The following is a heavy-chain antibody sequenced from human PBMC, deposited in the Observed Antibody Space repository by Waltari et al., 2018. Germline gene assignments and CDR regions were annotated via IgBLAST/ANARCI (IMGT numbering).Heavy chain of an antibody. CDR1: GLTFSRFW. CDR3: ASGGHVDY. J-gene: IGHJ4*02. CDR2: IKQDGSEK. Sequence: EVQLVESGGTLVQPGGSLSPSCAVSGLTFSRFWMTWVRQGPGKGLEWVANIKQDGSEKHYVDSVKGRFTISRDNAKNSLSLQMNSLRAEDTAVYYCASGGHVDYCGQGTLVTVSS. V-gene: IGHV3-7*01.